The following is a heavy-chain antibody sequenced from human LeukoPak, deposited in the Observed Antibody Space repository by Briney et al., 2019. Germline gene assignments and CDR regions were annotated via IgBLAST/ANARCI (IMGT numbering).Heavy chain of an antibody. CDR2: IKSKTDGRTT. V-gene: IGHV3-15*01. Sequence: GGSLLLSCAASGFTITTYAMSWVRQAPGKGLEWVGRIKSKTDGRTTDYAAPVKGRFTISRDDSKNTLYLQVNSLKTEDTGVYYCSADVVTANDYWGQGTLVTVSS. CDR3: SADVVTANDY. J-gene: IGHJ4*02. D-gene: IGHD1-14*01. CDR1: GFTITTYA.